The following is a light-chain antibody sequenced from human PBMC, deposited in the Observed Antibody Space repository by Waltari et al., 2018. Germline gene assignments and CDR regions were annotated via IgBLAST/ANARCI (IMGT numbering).Light chain of an antibody. CDR2: SNN. Sequence: QSVLTQPPSVSGTPGQRVSFPCSGSSSNIGSKSVNWYQQVPGTAPKLLIYSNNQRPSGVPDRFSGSKSGTSASLAISGLQSEDEADYYCATWDDSLNGLFGGGTRLTVL. CDR1: SSNIGSKS. J-gene: IGLJ2*01. CDR3: ATWDDSLNGL. V-gene: IGLV1-44*01.